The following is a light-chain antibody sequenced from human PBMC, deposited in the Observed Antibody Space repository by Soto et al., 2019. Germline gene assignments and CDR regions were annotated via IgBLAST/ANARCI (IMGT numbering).Light chain of an antibody. CDR1: QGTSSY. Sequence: DIQMTQSPSSLSAPVGDRVTITCRATQGTSSYLAWYQQKLGKVPKLLISAASTLQSGVPSRFSGSGSGADFTLTISSLQPEDVATYYCQKYSSVITFGQGTRLEI. CDR3: QKYSSVIT. V-gene: IGKV1-27*01. CDR2: AAS. J-gene: IGKJ5*01.